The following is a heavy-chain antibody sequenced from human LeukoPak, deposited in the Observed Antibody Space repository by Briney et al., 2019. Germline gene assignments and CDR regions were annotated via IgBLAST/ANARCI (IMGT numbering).Heavy chain of an antibody. V-gene: IGHV1-2*02. D-gene: IGHD3-10*01. CDR3: AAGGSGSYDYYYMDV. CDR2: INPNSGGT. CDR1: GYTFTGYY. J-gene: IGHJ6*03. Sequence: GASVKVSCKASGYTFTGYYMHWVRQAPGQGLEWMGWINPNSGGTNYAQKFQERVTITRDMSTSTAYMELSSLRSEDTAVYYCAAGGSGSYDYYYMDVWGKGTTVTVSS.